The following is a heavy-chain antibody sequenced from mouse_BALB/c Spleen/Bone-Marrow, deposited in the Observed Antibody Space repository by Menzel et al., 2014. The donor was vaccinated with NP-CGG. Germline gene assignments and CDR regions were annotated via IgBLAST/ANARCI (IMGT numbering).Heavy chain of an antibody. J-gene: IGHJ4*01. Sequence: VQLQQSGTELVRPGASVKLSCKASGYTFTSYWINWVKQRPGQGLEWIGNIYPSDSYTNYNQKFKDKATLTVDKSSSTAYMHLSSPTSEDSAVYYCTRRDYAMDYWGQGTSVTVSS. CDR3: TRRDYAMDY. V-gene: IGHV1-69*02. CDR1: GYTFTSYW. CDR2: IYPSDSYT.